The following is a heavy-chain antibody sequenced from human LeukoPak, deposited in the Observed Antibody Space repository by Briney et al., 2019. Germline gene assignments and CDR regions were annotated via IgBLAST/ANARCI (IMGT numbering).Heavy chain of an antibody. Sequence: SETLSLTCGVYGGSFSDYYWSWIRQSPGKGLEWIGDISQGGTTNYNPSLKSRVSISMDTSKNQFSLRLIAVTAADTAIYYCARVGGMTTINNAAFDIWGQGTMVTVSS. CDR3: ARVGGMTTINNAAFDI. D-gene: IGHD5-24*01. CDR1: GGSFSDYY. V-gene: IGHV4-34*01. CDR2: ISQGGTT. J-gene: IGHJ3*02.